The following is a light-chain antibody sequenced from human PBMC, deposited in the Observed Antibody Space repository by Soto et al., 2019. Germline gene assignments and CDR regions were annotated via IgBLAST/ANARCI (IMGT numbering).Light chain of an antibody. CDR1: QPIKTW. CDR2: TAS. Sequence: DIQLTQSPASVSAAVGDRINISCRASQPIKTWLAWYQQKPGKGPRLLIYTASTLETGVPSRFSGSGSGTDFALTISSLQPEDAAISSSQHAASFPFTFGPGAKV. CDR3: QHAASFPFT. V-gene: IGKV1-12*02. J-gene: IGKJ3*01.